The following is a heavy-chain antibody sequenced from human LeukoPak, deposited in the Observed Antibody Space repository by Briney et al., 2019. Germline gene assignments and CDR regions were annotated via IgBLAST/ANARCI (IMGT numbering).Heavy chain of an antibody. CDR1: GGSISRGGYY. D-gene: IGHD2-2*01. J-gene: IGHJ5*02. CDR2: IYYSGST. Sequence: SQTLSLTCTVSGGSISRGGYYWSWIRQHPGKGLEWIGYIYYSGSTYYNPSLKSRVTISVDTSKNQFSLKLSSVTAADTAVYYCARAARYCSSTSCYLGWFDPWGQGTLVTVSS. CDR3: ARAARYCSSTSCYLGWFDP. V-gene: IGHV4-31*03.